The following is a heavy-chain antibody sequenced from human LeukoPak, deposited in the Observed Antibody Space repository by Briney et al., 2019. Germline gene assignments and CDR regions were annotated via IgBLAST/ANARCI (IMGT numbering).Heavy chain of an antibody. J-gene: IGHJ3*02. CDR3: ARIWPYYDSSGYYDHDAFDI. D-gene: IGHD3-22*01. CDR2: IYSGGST. Sequence: PGGSLRLSCTASGFTFSSLAMTWVRQAPGKGLEWVSVIYSGGSTYYADSVKGRFTISRDNSKNTLYLQMNSLRAEDTAVYYCARIWPYYDSSGYYDHDAFDIWGQGTMVTVSS. V-gene: IGHV3-66*01. CDR1: GFTFSSLA.